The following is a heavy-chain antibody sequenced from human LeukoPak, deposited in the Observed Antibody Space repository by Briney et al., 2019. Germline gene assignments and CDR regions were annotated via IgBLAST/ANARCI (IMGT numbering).Heavy chain of an antibody. CDR1: GGSISSYY. D-gene: IGHD3-22*01. J-gene: IGHJ4*02. CDR2: ISGSGGST. CDR3: AKEGRYYYDSSGLGY. V-gene: IGHV3-23*01. Sequence: ETLSLTCTVSGGSISSYYWSWIRQPPGKGLEWVSAISGSGGSTYYADSVKGRFTISRDNSKNTLYLQMNSLRAEDTAVYYCAKEGRYYYDSSGLGYWGQGTLVTVSS.